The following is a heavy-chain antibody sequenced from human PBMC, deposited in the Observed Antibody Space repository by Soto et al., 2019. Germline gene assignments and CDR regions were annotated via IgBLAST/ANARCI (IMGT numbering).Heavy chain of an antibody. CDR1: GFTFRTSV. Sequence: QVQLVESGGGVVQPGTSLRLSCAASGFTFRTSVIHWVRQAPGKGLEWVAVIASDSSYKNCTGSVKGRFTISRDNSKNTRYLEMSSLGAEDTAVYSWAKEYTPHHPFASWGLGTWSPSPQ. CDR3: AKEYTPHHPFAS. CDR2: IASDSSYK. D-gene: IGHD5-18*01. J-gene: IGHJ4*02. V-gene: IGHV3-30*18.